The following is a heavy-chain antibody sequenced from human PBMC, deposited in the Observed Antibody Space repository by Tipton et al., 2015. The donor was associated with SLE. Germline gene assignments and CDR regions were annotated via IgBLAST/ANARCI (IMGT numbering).Heavy chain of an antibody. J-gene: IGHJ4*02. Sequence: TLSLTYTVSGGSISGHYWSWVRQPPGKGLEWVGFIYLDSGSTKNNPSLESRVIISTDTSKNQVSLKVTSVTAADTAVYYCARHSLRGYSGYDRPYFDYWGQGTLVTVSS. CDR2: IYLDSGST. CDR1: GGSISGHY. CDR3: ARHSLRGYSGYDRPYFDY. D-gene: IGHD5-12*01. V-gene: IGHV4-59*08.